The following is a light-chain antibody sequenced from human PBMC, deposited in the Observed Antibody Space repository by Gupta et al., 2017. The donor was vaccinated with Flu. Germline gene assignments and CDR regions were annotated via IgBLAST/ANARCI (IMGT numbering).Light chain of an antibody. CDR3: ASHTATSALGL. V-gene: IGLV2-14*01. CDR1: SDIGDDDY. Sequence: SDIGDDDYVSLYQQHPGKGPRLIIYEVTKRPSGISSRFSASKSGTTASLTISGLQAEDEAHYFCASHTATSALGLFGGGTKLTVL. J-gene: IGLJ2*01. CDR2: EVT.